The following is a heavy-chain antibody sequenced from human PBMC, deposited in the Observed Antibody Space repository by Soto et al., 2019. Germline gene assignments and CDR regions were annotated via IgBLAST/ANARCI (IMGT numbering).Heavy chain of an antibody. CDR2: IYYSGST. J-gene: IGHJ5*02. CDR1: GGSISSYY. D-gene: IGHD6-6*01. CDR3: ARSGDSSSLLGFDP. Sequence: QVQLQESGPGLVKPSETLSLTCTVSGGSISSYYWSWIRQPPGKGLEWIGYIYYSGSTNYNPSLKSRVTISVDTSKNQFSLKLSSVTAADTAVYYCARSGDSSSLLGFDPWGQGTLVTVSS. V-gene: IGHV4-59*01.